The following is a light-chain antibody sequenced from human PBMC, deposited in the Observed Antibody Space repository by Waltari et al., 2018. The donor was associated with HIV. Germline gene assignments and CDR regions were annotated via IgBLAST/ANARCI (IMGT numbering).Light chain of an antibody. J-gene: IGLJ2*01. CDR1: SSDVGNYNE. CDR2: DVS. Sequence: QSALTQPPSVSGSLGQSVTISCTGTSSDVGNYNEAPWYQQSPGTAPKLMIYDVSNRPSGVPDRFSGSKSGNTASLTISGLQAEDEADYYCSSFTTSITVVFGGGTKLTVL. V-gene: IGLV2-18*02. CDR3: SSFTTSITVV.